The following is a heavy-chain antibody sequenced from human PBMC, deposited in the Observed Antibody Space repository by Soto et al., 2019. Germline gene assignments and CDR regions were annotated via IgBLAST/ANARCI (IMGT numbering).Heavy chain of an antibody. CDR1: DGSISSYY. D-gene: IGHD3-22*01. CDR2: IYYSGST. J-gene: IGHJ4*02. Sequence: SGTLSLTCTVSDGSISSYYWSWIRQPPGKGLEWIGYIYYSGSTNYNPSLKSRVTISVDTSKNQFCLKLSSVTAADTAVYYCARLTTTRRNFDFWGQGTLDTVSS. V-gene: IGHV4-59*08. CDR3: ARLTTTRRNFDF.